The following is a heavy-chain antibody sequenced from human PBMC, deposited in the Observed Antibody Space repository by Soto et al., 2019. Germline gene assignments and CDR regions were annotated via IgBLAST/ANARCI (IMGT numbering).Heavy chain of an antibody. Sequence: PSETLSLTCAVSGGSISSSNWWSWVRQPPGKGLEWIGEIYHSGSTNYNPSLKSRVTISVDKSKNQFSLKLSSVTPEDTAVYYCAREVEQQLAYNWFDPWGQGTLVTVSS. CDR1: GGSISSSNW. V-gene: IGHV4-4*02. CDR3: AREVEQQLAYNWFDP. D-gene: IGHD6-13*01. J-gene: IGHJ5*02. CDR2: IYHSGST.